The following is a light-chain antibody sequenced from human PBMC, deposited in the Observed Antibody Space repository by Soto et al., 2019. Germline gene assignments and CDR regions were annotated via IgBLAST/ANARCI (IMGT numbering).Light chain of an antibody. V-gene: IGLV1-44*01. CDR2: HND. CDR3: AAWYDSLNGVV. Sequence: QSVLTQPRSVSGTPGQRVTISCSGSSSNIGSKTVNCYQQFPVTAPKLLIYHNDKRPSGVPDRFSDSKSGTSASRAISGLQSEEEAAYYCAAWYDSLNGVVFGGGTKLTVL. CDR1: SSNIGSKT. J-gene: IGLJ2*01.